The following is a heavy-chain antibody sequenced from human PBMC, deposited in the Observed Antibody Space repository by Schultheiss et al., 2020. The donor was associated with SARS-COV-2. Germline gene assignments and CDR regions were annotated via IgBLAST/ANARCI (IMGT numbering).Heavy chain of an antibody. D-gene: IGHD2-15*01. Sequence: SQTLSLTCAVYGGSFSGYFWGWVRQPPGKGLEWIGSINYSGTSYYNPSLESRVAISLDTAKNQFSLKLSSVTAADTAVYYCARDARGYCSGGSCYSGYYYYGMDVWGQGTTVTVSS. J-gene: IGHJ6*02. V-gene: IGHV4-34*01. CDR1: GGSFSGYF. CDR2: INYSGTS. CDR3: ARDARGYCSGGSCYSGYYYYGMDV.